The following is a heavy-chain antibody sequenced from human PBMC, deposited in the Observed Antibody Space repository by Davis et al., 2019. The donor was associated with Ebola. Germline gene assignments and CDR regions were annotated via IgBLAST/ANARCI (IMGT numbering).Heavy chain of an antibody. D-gene: IGHD1-26*01. CDR2: ISSSSSTI. Sequence: GESLKISCAASGLTFSGSAMHWVRQAPGKGLEWVSYISSSSSTIYYADSVKGRFTISRDNAKNSLYLQMNSLRDEDTAVYYCARDPRSGSYYLYYYYGMDVWGQGTTVTVSS. CDR3: ARDPRSGSYYLYYYYGMDV. CDR1: GLTFSGSA. V-gene: IGHV3-48*02. J-gene: IGHJ6*02.